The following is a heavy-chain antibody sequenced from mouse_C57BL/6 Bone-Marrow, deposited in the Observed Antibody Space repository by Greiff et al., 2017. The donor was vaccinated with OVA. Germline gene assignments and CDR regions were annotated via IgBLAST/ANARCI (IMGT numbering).Heavy chain of an antibody. V-gene: IGHV1-39*01. D-gene: IGHD1-1*01. CDR3: ARWIYGSSPYAMDY. CDR1: GYSFTDYN. CDR2: INPNYGTT. Sequence: EVKLQESGPELVKPGASVKISCKASGYSFTDYNMNWVKQSNGKSLEWIGVINPNYGTTSYNQKFKGKATLTVDQSSSTAYMQLNSLTSEDSAVYYCARWIYGSSPYAMDYWGQGTSVTGPS. J-gene: IGHJ4*01.